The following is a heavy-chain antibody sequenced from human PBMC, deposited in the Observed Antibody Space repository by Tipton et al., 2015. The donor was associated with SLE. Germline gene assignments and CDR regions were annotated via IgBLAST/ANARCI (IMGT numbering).Heavy chain of an antibody. CDR3: GKDPLYNDMD. Sequence: SLRLSCAASGFTFRSYGMTWVRQAPGKGLEWVSTISASGSNTHYADSVKGRFSISRDNSKDTLYLQMDSLRAEDTAVYYCGKDPLYNDMDWGQGTSVIVSS. D-gene: IGHD2-2*02. J-gene: IGHJ4*02. V-gene: IGHV3-23*01. CDR1: GFTFRSYG. CDR2: ISASGSNT.